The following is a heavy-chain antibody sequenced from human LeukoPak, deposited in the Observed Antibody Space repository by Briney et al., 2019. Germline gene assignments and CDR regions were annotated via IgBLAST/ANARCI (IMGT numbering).Heavy chain of an antibody. Sequence: PSETLSLTCSVSGVSISTYYWIWIRQPPAKGLEWMGFFSYSGSTKYNPSLKSRVTMSVDTSKNQFSLKLNSVTAADTAGYYCARMYSGTSYYFDYWGQGTLVTVSS. CDR3: ARMYSGTSYYFDY. V-gene: IGHV4-59*01. CDR2: FSYSGST. CDR1: GVSISTYY. J-gene: IGHJ4*02. D-gene: IGHD1-26*01.